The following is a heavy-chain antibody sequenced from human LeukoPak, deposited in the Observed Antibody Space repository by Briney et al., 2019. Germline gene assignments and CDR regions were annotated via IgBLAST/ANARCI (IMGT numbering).Heavy chain of an antibody. Sequence: GGSLRLSCAASGFTFSSYDMTWVRQAPGKGLEWVSGISGSAGSKDYADSVKGRFTISRDNSKNTLYLQMNSLRAEDTAVYFCAGFGSYYFDYWGQGTLVTVSS. J-gene: IGHJ4*02. CDR2: ISGSAGSK. V-gene: IGHV3-23*01. CDR3: AGFGSYYFDY. CDR1: GFTFSSYD. D-gene: IGHD3-10*01.